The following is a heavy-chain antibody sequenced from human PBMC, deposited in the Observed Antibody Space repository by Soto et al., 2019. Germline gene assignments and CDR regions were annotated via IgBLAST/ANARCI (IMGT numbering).Heavy chain of an antibody. Sequence: GGSLRLSCAASGFTFSSYAMSWVRQAPGKGLEWVSAISGSGGSTYYADSVKGRFTISRDNSKNTLYLQMNSLRAEDTAVYYCAKDKATRSHVRPKGQFDYWGQGTLVTVSS. CDR3: AKDKATRSHVRPKGQFDY. D-gene: IGHD6-6*01. CDR2: ISGSGGST. J-gene: IGHJ4*02. CDR1: GFTFSSYA. V-gene: IGHV3-23*01.